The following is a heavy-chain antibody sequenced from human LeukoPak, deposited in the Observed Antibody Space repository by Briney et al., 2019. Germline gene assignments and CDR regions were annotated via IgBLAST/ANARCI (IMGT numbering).Heavy chain of an antibody. V-gene: IGHV3-30-3*01. Sequence: PGGSLRLSCAASGFTFSGYTMHWVRQAPGKGPEWVAVISYDGGNEYYVDSVKGRFTISRDNSKNTLYLQMNSLRPEDTAVYYCARDLNGSGDYWGQGTLVTVSS. D-gene: IGHD3-10*01. CDR2: ISYDGGNE. CDR3: ARDLNGSGDY. J-gene: IGHJ4*02. CDR1: GFTFSGYT.